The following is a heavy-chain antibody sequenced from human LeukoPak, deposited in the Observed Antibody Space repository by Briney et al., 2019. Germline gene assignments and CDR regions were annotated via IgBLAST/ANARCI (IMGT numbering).Heavy chain of an antibody. D-gene: IGHD1-26*01. J-gene: IGHJ4*02. CDR1: GFTVSSNF. CDR3: ARERSWYFDY. Sequence: QSGGSLRLSCAASGFTVSSNFMSWVRQAPGKGLEWVSYISSSSSAIYYADSVKGRFTISRDNAKNSLYLQMNSLRDEDTAVYYCARERSWYFDYWGQGTLVTVSS. CDR2: ISSSSSAI. V-gene: IGHV3-48*02.